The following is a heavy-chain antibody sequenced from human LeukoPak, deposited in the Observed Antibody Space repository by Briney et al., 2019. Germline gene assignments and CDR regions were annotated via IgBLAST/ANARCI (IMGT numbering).Heavy chain of an antibody. D-gene: IGHD2/OR15-2a*01. V-gene: IGHV4-34*01. CDR1: GGSFSGYY. J-gene: IGHJ4*02. CDR3: ATNYVQAPLGRDY. Sequence: PSETLSLTCAVYGGSFSGYYWSWIRQPPGKGLEWIGEINHSGSTNYNPSLKSPVTISVDTSKNQFSLKLSSVTAADTAVYYCATNYVQAPLGRDYWGQGTLVTVSS. CDR2: INHSGST.